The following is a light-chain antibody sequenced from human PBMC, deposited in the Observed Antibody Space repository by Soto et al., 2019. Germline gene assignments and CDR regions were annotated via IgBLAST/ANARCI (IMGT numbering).Light chain of an antibody. CDR1: QSVTSN. CDR2: GAS. CDR3: QQYNNWSPST. Sequence: EIVMTQGPATLSVSPGERVTLSCRASQSVTSNLAWYQYTPGQSPRLLISGASSGATGLPSRFSGSGFGTDFTLTINSLQSEAAAVYYCQQYNNWSPSTFGPGTKVEIK. J-gene: IGKJ1*01. V-gene: IGKV3-15*01.